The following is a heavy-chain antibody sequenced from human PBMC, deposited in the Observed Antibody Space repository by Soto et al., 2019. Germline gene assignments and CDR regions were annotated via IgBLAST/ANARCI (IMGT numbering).Heavy chain of an antibody. J-gene: IGHJ6*02. CDR1: GGSIGSYY. D-gene: IGHD2-2*01. V-gene: IGHV4-59*12. Sequence: SETLSLTCTVSGGSIGSYYWSWIRQPPGKGLEWIGYIYYSGSTNYNPSLKSRVTISVDTSKNQFSLKLSSVTAADTAVYYCARDRIVVVPAAMKPYYYYGMDVWGQGTTVTVSS. CDR3: ARDRIVVVPAAMKPYYYYGMDV. CDR2: IYYSGST.